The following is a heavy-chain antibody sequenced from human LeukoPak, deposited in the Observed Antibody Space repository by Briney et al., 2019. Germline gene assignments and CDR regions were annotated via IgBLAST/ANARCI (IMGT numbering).Heavy chain of an antibody. CDR2: IYSGGST. CDR3: ARGLTIFGVVTHFDY. D-gene: IGHD3-3*01. CDR1: GFTVSSNY. V-gene: IGHV3-53*01. Sequence: GGSLRLSXAASGFTVSSNYMSWVRQAPGKGLEWVSLIYSGGSTYYADSVKGRFTISRDNSKNTLYLQMNSLRAEDTAVYYCARGLTIFGVVTHFDYWGQGTLVTVSS. J-gene: IGHJ4*02.